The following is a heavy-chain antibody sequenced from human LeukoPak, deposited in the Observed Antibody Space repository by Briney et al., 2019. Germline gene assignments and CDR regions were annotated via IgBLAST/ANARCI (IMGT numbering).Heavy chain of an antibody. CDR3: ARAPPTRFYDSTGFLDY. CDR1: GGSIRDYY. J-gene: IGHJ4*02. D-gene: IGHD3-22*01. V-gene: IGHV4-59*01. Sequence: PSETLSLTCTVSGGSIRDYYWTWVRQPPGKELEWIGYIFYSGGTNYNPSLKSRVTISVDTSKNQFSLKLRSVTAADTAVYYCARAPPTRFYDSTGFLDYWGQGTLVTVSS. CDR2: IFYSGGT.